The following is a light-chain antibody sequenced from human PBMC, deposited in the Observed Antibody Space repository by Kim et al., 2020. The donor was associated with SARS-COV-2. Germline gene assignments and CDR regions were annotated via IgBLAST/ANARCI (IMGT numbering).Light chain of an antibody. Sequence: DIRMTQSPSSLSASVGDRITITCQASQDISIALSWYQQKPGKAPNLLIYHASTLKTGVPPRFSGSGSGTEFVFTITSLQPEDFATYYCQHFGGLPLAFGGGTKVDIK. CDR3: QHFGGLPLA. CDR1: QDISIA. V-gene: IGKV1-33*01. J-gene: IGKJ4*01. CDR2: HAS.